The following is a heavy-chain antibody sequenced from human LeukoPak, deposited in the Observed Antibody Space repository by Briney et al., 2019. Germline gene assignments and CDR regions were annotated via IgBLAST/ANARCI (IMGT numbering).Heavy chain of an antibody. J-gene: IGHJ6*02. CDR1: GGSISSYY. CDR3: ARGSGVAVGMDV. V-gene: IGHV4-4*07. Sequence: KPSETLSLTCTVSGGSISSYYWSWNRQSAGKGLEWIGRFFTGGSTYYNPSLESRVTMSVDTSKNQFSLKLRSVTAADTAVYFCARGSGVAVGMDVWGQGTTVIVSS. D-gene: IGHD6-19*01. CDR2: FFTGGST.